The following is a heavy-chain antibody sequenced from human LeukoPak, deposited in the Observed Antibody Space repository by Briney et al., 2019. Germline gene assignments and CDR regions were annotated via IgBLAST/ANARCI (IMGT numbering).Heavy chain of an antibody. Sequence: GGSLRLSCAASGFTFSSYAMSWVRQAPGKGLEWVSAISGSGGSTYYADSVKGRFTISRDNSKNTLYLQMNSLRVEDTAVYYCARAPTVLVGYCSSSSCQADYWGQGTLVTVSS. J-gene: IGHJ4*02. CDR2: ISGSGGST. V-gene: IGHV3-23*01. CDR3: ARAPTVLVGYCSSSSCQADY. D-gene: IGHD2-2*01. CDR1: GFTFSSYA.